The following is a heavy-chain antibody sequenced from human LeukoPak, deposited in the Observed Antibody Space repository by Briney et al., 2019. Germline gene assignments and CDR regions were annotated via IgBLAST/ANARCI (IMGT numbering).Heavy chain of an antibody. CDR2: ISNSAART. J-gene: IGHJ4*02. CDR1: AFTFSSYG. V-gene: IGHV3-23*01. Sequence: PGGSLRLSCAASAFTFSSYGLSWVRQAPGQGLEWVSSISNSAARTYYADSVKGRFTISRDNAKNSLYLQMDSLGAAHTAVSYYARKVCSSTSCYLLDYGGGGTRATVS. D-gene: IGHD2-2*01. CDR3: ARKVCSSTSCYLLDY.